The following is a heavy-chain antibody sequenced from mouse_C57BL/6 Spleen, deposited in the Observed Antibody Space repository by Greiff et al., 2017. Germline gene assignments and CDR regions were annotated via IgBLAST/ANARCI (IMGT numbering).Heavy chain of an antibody. J-gene: IGHJ4*01. CDR3: TRDVGYWDAMDY. D-gene: IGHD2-3*01. CDR1: GFTFSDYY. CDR2: INYDGSSN. Sequence: EVMLVESEGGLVQPGSSMKLSCTASGFTFSDYYMAWVRQVPEKGLEWVANINYDGSSNYYLDSLKSRFIISRDNAKNNLYLQMSSLKSEDTATYYCTRDVGYWDAMDYWGQGTSVTVAS. V-gene: IGHV5-16*01.